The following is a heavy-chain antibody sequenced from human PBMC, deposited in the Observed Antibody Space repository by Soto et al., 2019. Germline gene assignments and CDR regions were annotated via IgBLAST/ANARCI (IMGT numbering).Heavy chain of an antibody. D-gene: IGHD1-26*01. CDR2: INAGNGNT. V-gene: IGHV1-3*01. CDR3: AGGLGLYYFDY. J-gene: IGHJ4*02. Sequence: QVQLVQSGAEVKKPGASVKVSCKASGYTFTSYAMHWVRQAPGQRLEWMGWINAGNGNTKYSQKFQGRVTITRDTSASTAYMELSSLGSEDTAVYYCAGGLGLYYFDYWGQGTLVTVSS. CDR1: GYTFTSYA.